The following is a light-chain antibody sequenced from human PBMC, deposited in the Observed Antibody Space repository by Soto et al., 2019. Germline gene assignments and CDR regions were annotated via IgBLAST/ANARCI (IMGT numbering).Light chain of an antibody. J-gene: IGLJ3*02. Sequence: QSVLTQSPSASASLGASVKLTCTLSSGHTSYAIAWHQQQPEKGPRFLMKVNSDGRHTKGDGIPDRFSGSSSGAERYLTISSLQSEDEADYYCQTWGTGIQVFGGGTKLTVL. V-gene: IGLV4-69*01. CDR1: SGHTSYA. CDR3: QTWGTGIQV. CDR2: VNSDGRH.